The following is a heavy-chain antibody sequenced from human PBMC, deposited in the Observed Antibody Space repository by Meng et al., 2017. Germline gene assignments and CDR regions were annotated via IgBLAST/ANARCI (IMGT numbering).Heavy chain of an antibody. J-gene: IGHJ4*02. CDR1: GFTFSSYS. CDR3: ARGMDSSGYYPSL. CDR2: ISSSSSYI. D-gene: IGHD3-22*01. V-gene: IGHV3-21*01. Sequence: VQLVGSGGGLVKPGGSLRLSCAASGFTFSSYSMNWVRQAPGKGLEWVSSISSSSSYIYYADSVKGRFTISRDNAKNSLYLQMNSLRAEDTAVYYCARGMDSSGYYPSLWGQGTLVTVSS.